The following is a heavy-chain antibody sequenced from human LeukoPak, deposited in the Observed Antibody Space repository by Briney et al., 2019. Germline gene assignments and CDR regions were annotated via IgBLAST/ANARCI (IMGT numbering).Heavy chain of an antibody. J-gene: IGHJ4*02. D-gene: IGHD4-17*01. V-gene: IGHV4-59*08. Sequence: SETLSLTCTVSGGSISSYYWRWIRQPPGKGLEWIGYIYYSGSTNYNPSLKSRVTISVDTSKNQFSLKLSSVTAADTSVYYCARRETTVTPYDYWGQGTLVTVSS. CDR1: GGSISSYY. CDR2: IYYSGST. CDR3: ARRETTVTPYDY.